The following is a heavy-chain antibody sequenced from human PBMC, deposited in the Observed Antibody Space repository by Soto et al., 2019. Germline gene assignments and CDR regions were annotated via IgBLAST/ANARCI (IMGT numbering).Heavy chain of an antibody. CDR2: IWYDGSNK. V-gene: IGHV3-33*01. D-gene: IGHD6-6*01. CDR1: GFTFSSYG. J-gene: IGHJ6*03. Sequence: GSLRLSCAASGFTFSSYGMHWVRQAPGKGLEWVAVIWYDGSNKYFADSVKGRFTISRDNSKNTLYLQMNSLRAEDTAVYYCARDCIAARYYYYYYMDVWGKGTTVTVSS. CDR3: ARDCIAARYYYYYYMDV.